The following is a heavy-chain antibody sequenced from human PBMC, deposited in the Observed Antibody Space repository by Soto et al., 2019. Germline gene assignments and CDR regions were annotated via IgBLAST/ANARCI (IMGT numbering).Heavy chain of an antibody. CDR2: IYHSGST. D-gene: IGHD1-7*01. CDR3: AGYNWDYYFDP. J-gene: IGHJ5*02. V-gene: IGHV4-61*01. CDR1: GGSVRDGSYY. Sequence: SETLSLTCTVSGGSVRDGSYYWAWLRQPPGKGLEWIGHIYHSGSTIYNPSLKSRVTISIDTSKSQFSLNLNSMTAADTAVYYCAGYNWDYYFDPWGQGTLVTVSS.